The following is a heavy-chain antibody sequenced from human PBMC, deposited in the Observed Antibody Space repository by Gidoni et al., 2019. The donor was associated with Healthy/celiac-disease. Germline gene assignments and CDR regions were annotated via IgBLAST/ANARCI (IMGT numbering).Heavy chain of an antibody. CDR1: GGSFSGYY. D-gene: IGHD2-15*01. V-gene: IGHV4-34*01. CDR2: INHSGST. Sequence: QVQLQQWGAGLLKPSETLSLTCAVYGGSFSGYYWSWIRQPPGKGLEWIGEINHSGSTNYNPSLKSRVTISVDTPKNQFSLKLSSVTAADTAVYYCARGTVVAAKLFQHWGQGTLVTVSS. CDR3: ARGTVVAAKLFQH. J-gene: IGHJ1*01.